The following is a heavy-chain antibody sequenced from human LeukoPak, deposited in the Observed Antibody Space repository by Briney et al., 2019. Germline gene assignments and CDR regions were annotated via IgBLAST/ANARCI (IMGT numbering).Heavy chain of an antibody. J-gene: IGHJ4*02. CDR2: IYPGDSDT. D-gene: IGHD3-10*01. V-gene: IGHV5-51*01. Sequence: GESLKISCKGSGYNFANYWIAWVRQMPGKGLEWMGIIYPGDSDTRYSPSFQGQVTISADKSISTAYLQWSSLKASDTAMYYCARLWFGEGYFDYWGQGTLVTVSS. CDR1: GYNFANYW. CDR3: ARLWFGEGYFDY.